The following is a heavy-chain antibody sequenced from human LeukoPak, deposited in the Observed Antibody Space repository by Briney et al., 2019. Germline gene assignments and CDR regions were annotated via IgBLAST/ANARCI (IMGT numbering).Heavy chain of an antibody. CDR1: GYTFTSYD. J-gene: IGHJ4*02. Sequence: GASVKVSCKASGYTFTSYDINWVRQATGQGLEWMGWMNPNSGNTGYAQKFQGRVTMTRNTSISTAYMELGSLRSEDTAVYYCARGWPDIVVVPAAIPFDYWGQGTLVTVSS. CDR3: ARGWPDIVVVPAAIPFDY. V-gene: IGHV1-8*01. CDR2: MNPNSGNT. D-gene: IGHD2-2*01.